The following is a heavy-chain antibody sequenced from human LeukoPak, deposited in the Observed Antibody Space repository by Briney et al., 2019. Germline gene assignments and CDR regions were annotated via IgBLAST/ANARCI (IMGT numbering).Heavy chain of an antibody. CDR3: AKDRDSSSWYSDY. Sequence: GGALRLSCAASGFTFSSYALSWVRQAPGKGLEWVSTISGSAVTTYYAHSVKGRFTISRDNSKNTLYLQMSSLRAEDTAIYYSAKDRDSSSWYSDYWGQGTLVTVSS. D-gene: IGHD6-13*01. CDR2: ISGSAVTT. J-gene: IGHJ4*02. V-gene: IGHV3-23*01. CDR1: GFTFSSYA.